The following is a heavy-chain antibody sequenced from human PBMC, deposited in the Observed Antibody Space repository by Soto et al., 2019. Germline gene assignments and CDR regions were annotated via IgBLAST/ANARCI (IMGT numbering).Heavy chain of an antibody. D-gene: IGHD3-22*01. J-gene: IGHJ4*02. Sequence: QVQLVESGGGVVQPGRPLRLSCAASGFTLGSYAMHWVRQAPGKGLEWVAVISYDGSNKYYADSVKGRFTISRDNSKNTLYLQMNSLRAEDTAVFYCARGGGISMIYPEGNHFDYWGQGTQVTVSS. CDR1: GFTLGSYA. CDR3: ARGGGISMIYPEGNHFDY. V-gene: IGHV3-30-3*01. CDR2: ISYDGSNK.